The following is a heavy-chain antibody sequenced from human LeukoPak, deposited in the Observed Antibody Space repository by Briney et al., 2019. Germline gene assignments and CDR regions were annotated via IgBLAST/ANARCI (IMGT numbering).Heavy chain of an antibody. J-gene: IGHJ3*02. D-gene: IGHD3-10*01. CDR2: ISGSGGST. CDR1: GFTFSSYD. CDR3: AKDIRVGGVHKGAFDI. Sequence: HTGGSLRLSCAASGFTFSSYDMSWVRQAPGKGLEWVSAISGSGGSTYYADSVKGRFTISRDNSKNSLYLQMNSLRTEDTALYYCAKDIRVGGVHKGAFDIWGQGTMVTVSS. V-gene: IGHV3-23*01.